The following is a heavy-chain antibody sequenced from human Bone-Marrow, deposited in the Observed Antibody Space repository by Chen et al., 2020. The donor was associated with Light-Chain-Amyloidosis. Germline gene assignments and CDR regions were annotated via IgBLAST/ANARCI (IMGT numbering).Heavy chain of an antibody. J-gene: IGHJ5*02. CDR1: GYTFSRYA. CDR3: VKKDGHLTGYYEA. CDR2: ISGSGGRT. Sequence: DVQLLESGGGLGQPGGSLRVSCAASGYTFSRYAMSWVRQAPGQGLEWVSGISGSGGRTYYADFVKGRFTISRDNSQNTLYLQMNSLRAEDTAVYYCVKKDGHLTGYYEAWGQGTLVTVSS. D-gene: IGHD3-9*01. V-gene: IGHV3-23*01.